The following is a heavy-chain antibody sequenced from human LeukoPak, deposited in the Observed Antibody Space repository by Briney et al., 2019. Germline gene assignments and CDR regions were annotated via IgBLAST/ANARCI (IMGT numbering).Heavy chain of an antibody. CDR3: AKDWQNYDFWSGSPDY. J-gene: IGHJ4*02. Sequence: PGGSLRLSCAASGFTFSSYAMRWVRQAPGKGLEWVSASRGIGGSTYYADSVKDRFTISRDNSKNTLYLQMNSLRAEDTAVYYCAKDWQNYDFWSGSPDYWGQGTLVTVSS. V-gene: IGHV3-23*01. D-gene: IGHD3-3*01. CDR1: GFTFSSYA. CDR2: SRGIGGST.